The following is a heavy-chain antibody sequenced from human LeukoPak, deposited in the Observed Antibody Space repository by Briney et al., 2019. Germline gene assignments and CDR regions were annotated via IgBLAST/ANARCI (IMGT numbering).Heavy chain of an antibody. CDR3: TRDANHYGGMDV. V-gene: IGHV3-74*01. CDR2: IHSDGSTT. J-gene: IGHJ6*02. Sequence: GGSLRLSCAVSGITVSKYWMHWVCQVPGKGLVWVSRIHSDGSTTDYADSVKGRFTITRDSAKNTLYLEMNSLRVEDTAVYYCTRDANHYGGMDVWGQGTTVTVSS. CDR1: GITVSKYW.